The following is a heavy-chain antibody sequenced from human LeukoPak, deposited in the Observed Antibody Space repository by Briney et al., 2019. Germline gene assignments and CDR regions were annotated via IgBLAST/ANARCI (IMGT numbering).Heavy chain of an antibody. D-gene: IGHD4-11*01. V-gene: IGHV3-23*01. CDR1: GFTFSSYA. CDR2: ISGSGGST. Sequence: GRSLRLSCAASGFTFSSYAMSWVRQAPGKGLEWVSAISGSGGSTYYADSVKGRFTISRDNSKNTLYLQMNSLRAEDTAVYYCAKDRLQLYYFDYWGQGTLVTVSS. CDR3: AKDRLQLYYFDY. J-gene: IGHJ4*02.